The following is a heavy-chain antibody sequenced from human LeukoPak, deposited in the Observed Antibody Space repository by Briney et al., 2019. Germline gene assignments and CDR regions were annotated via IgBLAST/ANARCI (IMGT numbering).Heavy chain of an antibody. D-gene: IGHD3-22*01. CDR1: GFTFSSYE. CDR2: ISSSGSTI. J-gene: IGHJ4*02. CDR3: ARDQLGGYYDSSGYYY. Sequence: LSGGSLRLSCAASGFTFSSYEMNWVRQAPGKGLEWVSYISSSGSTIYYADSVKGRFTISGDNAKNSLYLQMNSLRAEDTAVYYCARDQLGGYYDSSGYYYWGQGTLVTVSS. V-gene: IGHV3-48*03.